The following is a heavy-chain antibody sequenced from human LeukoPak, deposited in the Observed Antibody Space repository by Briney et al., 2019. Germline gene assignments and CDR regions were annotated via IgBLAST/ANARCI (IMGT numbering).Heavy chain of an antibody. CDR2: IIPIFGTA. CDR3: ARINYYGSGSRHYYMDV. Sequence: ASVKVSCKASGGTFSSYAISWVRQAPGHGLEWMGGIIPIFGTANYAQKFQGRVTITADKSTSTAYMELSSLRSEDTAVYYCARINYYGSGSRHYYMDVWGKGTTVTVSS. J-gene: IGHJ6*03. D-gene: IGHD3-10*01. V-gene: IGHV1-69*06. CDR1: GGTFSSYA.